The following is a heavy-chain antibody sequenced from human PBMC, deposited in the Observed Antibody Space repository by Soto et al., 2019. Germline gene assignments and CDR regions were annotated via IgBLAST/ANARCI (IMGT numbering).Heavy chain of an antibody. CDR1: GFTFGDYA. J-gene: IGHJ4*02. Sequence: EVQLVESGGGLVKPGRSLRLSCTASGFTFGDYAMSWFRQAPGKGLEWVGFIRSKAYGGTTEYAASVKGRFTISRDDSKSIAYLKMNSLKTEDTAVYYCTSSGGGSGSYYNPMVSIFDYWGQGTLVTVSS. V-gene: IGHV3-49*05. D-gene: IGHD3-10*01. CDR3: TSSGGGSGSYYNPMVSIFDY. CDR2: IRSKAYGGTT.